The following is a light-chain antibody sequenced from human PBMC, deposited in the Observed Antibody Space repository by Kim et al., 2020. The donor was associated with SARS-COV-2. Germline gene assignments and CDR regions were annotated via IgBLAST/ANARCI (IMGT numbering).Light chain of an antibody. CDR2: GAS. J-gene: IGKJ1*01. V-gene: IGKV3-20*01. CDR3: QEYGSSRT. Sequence: LAQGETATLAPRASQSISSTYLAWYQQNPGQAPRPLIYGASSRATRIPDRFSGRASGTDFTLTISRLEPEDFAVYYCQEYGSSRTFGQGTKVDIK. CDR1: QSISSTY.